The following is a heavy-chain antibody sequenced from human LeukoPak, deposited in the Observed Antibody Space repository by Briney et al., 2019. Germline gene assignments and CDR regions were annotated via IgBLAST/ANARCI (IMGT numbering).Heavy chain of an antibody. D-gene: IGHD6-13*01. CDR1: GYTFTGYY. Sequence: ASVKVSCKASGYTFTGYYTHWVRQAPGQGLEWMGWANPNSGGTNYAQKFQGRVTMTRDTSISTACMELSRLTSDDTAVYYCAKDSSSWPARGDYFDYWGQGTLVTVSS. CDR2: ANPNSGGT. CDR3: AKDSSSWPARGDYFDY. V-gene: IGHV1-2*02. J-gene: IGHJ4*02.